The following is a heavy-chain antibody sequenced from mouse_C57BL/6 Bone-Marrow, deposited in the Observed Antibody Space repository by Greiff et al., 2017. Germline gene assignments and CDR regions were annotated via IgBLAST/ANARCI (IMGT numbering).Heavy chain of an antibody. D-gene: IGHD1-2*01. CDR2: ISYDGSN. CDR1: GYSITSGYY. V-gene: IGHV3-6*01. CDR3: ARRGLLRPYFDY. Sequence: EVHLVESGPGLVKPSQSLSLTCSVTGYSITSGYYWNWIRQFPGNKLEWMGYISYDGSNNYNPSLKNRISITRDTSKNQFFLKLNSVTTEDTATYYCARRGLLRPYFDYWGQGTTLTVSS. J-gene: IGHJ2*01.